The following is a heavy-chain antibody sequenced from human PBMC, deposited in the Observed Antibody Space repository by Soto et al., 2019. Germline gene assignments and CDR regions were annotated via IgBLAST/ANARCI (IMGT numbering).Heavy chain of an antibody. J-gene: IGHJ3*02. CDR3: ASMPSVILNSYGFVTPFDI. CDR2: IIPMFRTP. Sequence: QVQLVQSGAAVKKTGSSVKLSCKASGGTFSSYAFSWVRQAPRQGLEWMGGIIPMFRTPNYAQKFRDRVTITADESTTTLYMELTGLKSDDTALYFCASMPSVILNSYGFVTPFDIWGQGTMVTVSS. D-gene: IGHD2-2*01. CDR1: GGTFSSYA. V-gene: IGHV1-69*12.